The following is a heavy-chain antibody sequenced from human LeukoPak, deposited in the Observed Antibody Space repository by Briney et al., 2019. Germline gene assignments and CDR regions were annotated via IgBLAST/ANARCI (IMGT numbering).Heavy chain of an antibody. V-gene: IGHV3-30*02. CDR2: IRYDGSNK. Sequence: GGSLRLSCAASGFTFSSYGMHWVRQAPGKGLEWVAFIRYDGSNKYYADSVKGRFTISRDNSKNTLYLQMNSLRAEDTAVYYCRLVDQWELFEVHDYWGQGTLVTVSS. D-gene: IGHD1-26*01. J-gene: IGHJ4*02. CDR3: RLVDQWELFEVHDY. CDR1: GFTFSSYG.